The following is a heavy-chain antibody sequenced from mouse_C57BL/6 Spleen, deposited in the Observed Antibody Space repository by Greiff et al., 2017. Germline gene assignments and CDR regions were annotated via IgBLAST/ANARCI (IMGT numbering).Heavy chain of an antibody. CDR1: GFNIKDDY. CDR2: IDPENGDT. J-gene: IGHJ1*03. D-gene: IGHD1-1*01. V-gene: IGHV14-4*01. Sequence: EVKLVESGAELVRPGASVKLSCTASGFNIKDDYMHWVKQRPEQGLEWIGWIDPENGDTEYASKFQGKATITADTSSNTAYLQLSSLTSEDTAVYYCTTAGSSYRYFDVWGTGTTVTVSS. CDR3: TTAGSSYRYFDV.